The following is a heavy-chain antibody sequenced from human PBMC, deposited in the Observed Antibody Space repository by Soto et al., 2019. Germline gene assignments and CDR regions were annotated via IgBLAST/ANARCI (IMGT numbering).Heavy chain of an antibody. CDR1: GGSISNYY. CDR2: IYHSGSA. J-gene: IGHJ6*03. Sequence: SETLSLTCTASGGSISNYYRSRLRQPPGKELERIGYIYHSGSANYSPSIKSRVTISEDTSKNQFSLKLSSLTAADTAMYYCARGWLRYSYYYYYNTDVWGKGTTVTVSS. V-gene: IGHV4-59*08. CDR3: ARGWLRYSYYYYYNTDV. D-gene: IGHD5-12*01.